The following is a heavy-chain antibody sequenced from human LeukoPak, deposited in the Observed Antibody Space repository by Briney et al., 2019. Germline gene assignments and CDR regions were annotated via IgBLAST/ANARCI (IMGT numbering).Heavy chain of an antibody. J-gene: IGHJ4*02. Sequence: ASVKVSCTTSGYTFTTYDINWVRQAPGPGLEWMGWMNPNSGYTGYAQKFQGRVTITRDTSISTAYMELSSLRSEDTAVYYCARVAGSIDYWGQGTLVTVSS. CDR2: MNPNSGYT. V-gene: IGHV1-8*03. CDR3: ARVAGSIDY. D-gene: IGHD6-19*01. CDR1: GYTFTTYD.